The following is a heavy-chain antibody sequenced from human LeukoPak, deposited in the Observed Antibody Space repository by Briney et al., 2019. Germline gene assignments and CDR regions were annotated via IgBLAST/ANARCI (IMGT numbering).Heavy chain of an antibody. J-gene: IGHJ5*02. D-gene: IGHD3-3*02. CDR3: ARGRGALGIDP. CDR1: GDSVSSNSAA. Sequence: SPTLSLTCAISGDSVSSNSAAWNWLRQSPSRGLEWLGRTYYRSKWYNDYAVSVKSRITINPDTSKNQFSLQLNSVTSEDTAVYYCARGRGALGIDPWGQGTLVTVSS. V-gene: IGHV6-1*01. CDR2: TYYRSKWYN.